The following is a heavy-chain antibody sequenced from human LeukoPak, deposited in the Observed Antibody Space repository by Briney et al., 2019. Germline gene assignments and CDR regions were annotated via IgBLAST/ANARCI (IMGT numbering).Heavy chain of an antibody. CDR2: ISYDGNNK. V-gene: IGHV3-30*18. CDR3: AKDEAWATYYYYGMDV. J-gene: IGHJ6*02. D-gene: IGHD3-16*01. CDR1: GFTFSSYG. Sequence: PGRSLRLSCAASGFTFSSYGMHWVRQAPGKGLEWVAVISYDGNNKYYADSVKGRFTISRDNSKNTLYLQMNSLRAEDTAVYYCAKDEAWATYYYYGMDVWGQGTTVTVSS.